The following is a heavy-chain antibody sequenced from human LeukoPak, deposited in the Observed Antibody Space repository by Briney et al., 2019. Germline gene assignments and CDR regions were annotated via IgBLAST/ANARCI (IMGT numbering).Heavy chain of an antibody. D-gene: IGHD6-19*01. CDR1: GGSISSSNW. V-gene: IGHV4-4*02. Sequence: SGTLSLTCAVSGGSISSSNWWSWVRKPPGKGLEWIGEIYHSGSTNYNPSLKSRVTISVDKSKNQFSLKLSSVTAADTAVYYCARDSSDSSGWYFDYWGQGTLVTVSS. CDR2: IYHSGST. CDR3: ARDSSDSSGWYFDY. J-gene: IGHJ4*02.